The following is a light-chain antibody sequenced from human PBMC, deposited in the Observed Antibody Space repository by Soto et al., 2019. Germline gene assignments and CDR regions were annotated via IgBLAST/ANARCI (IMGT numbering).Light chain of an antibody. CDR2: AAS. Sequence: DIQMTQSPSSLSASVGDRVTITCRASQSISSYLNWYQQKPGKAPKLLIYAASSLQSGVPSRFSGSGSGTDFTRTISSLQPEDFATYYCQQSYRTPLTFGGGTKVDSK. V-gene: IGKV1-39*01. J-gene: IGKJ4*01. CDR3: QQSYRTPLT. CDR1: QSISSY.